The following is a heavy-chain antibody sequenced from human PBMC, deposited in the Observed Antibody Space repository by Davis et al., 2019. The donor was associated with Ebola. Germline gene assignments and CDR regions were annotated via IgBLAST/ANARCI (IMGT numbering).Heavy chain of an antibody. J-gene: IGHJ5*02. Sequence: GESLKISCAASGFTFNNYGMNWVRQAPGKGLEWVSGISDSGGRTHYADSVKGRFTISRDNSRNTLYLQMNSLRAEDTAVYYCAKGGGTSSSDFRRTWGQGTLVTVSS. CDR2: ISDSGGRT. D-gene: IGHD6-6*01. V-gene: IGHV3-23*01. CDR3: AKGGGTSSSDFRRT. CDR1: GFTFNNYG.